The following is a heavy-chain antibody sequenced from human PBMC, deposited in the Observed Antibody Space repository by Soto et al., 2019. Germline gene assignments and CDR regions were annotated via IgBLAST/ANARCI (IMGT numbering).Heavy chain of an antibody. Sequence: GASVKVSCKASGYTFTNYYMHWLRQAPGQGLEWMGIINSGGGSATYAQKFQGRVTITRDTSASTAYMELSSLRSEDTAVYYCARAVEVPADFDYWGQGTLVTVS. V-gene: IGHV1-46*01. D-gene: IGHD1-1*01. CDR2: INSGGGSA. CDR1: GYTFTNYY. J-gene: IGHJ4*02. CDR3: ARAVEVPADFDY.